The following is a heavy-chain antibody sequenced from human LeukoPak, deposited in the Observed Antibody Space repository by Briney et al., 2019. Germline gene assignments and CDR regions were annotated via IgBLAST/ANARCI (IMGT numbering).Heavy chain of an antibody. Sequence: SETLSLTCAVYGGSFSDYYWSWIRQPPGKGLEWIGELNHGGSTNYNPSLKSRVTISVDKSKNQFSLKLSSVTAADTAVYYCARDNGIAAAFDYWGQGTLVTVSS. V-gene: IGHV4-34*01. D-gene: IGHD6-13*01. CDR3: ARDNGIAAAFDY. J-gene: IGHJ4*02. CDR2: LNHGGST. CDR1: GGSFSDYY.